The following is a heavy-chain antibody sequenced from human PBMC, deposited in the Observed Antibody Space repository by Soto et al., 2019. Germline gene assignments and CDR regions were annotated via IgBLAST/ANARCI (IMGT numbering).Heavy chain of an antibody. CDR1: GGSMSNNY. CDR3: ARSLTVTRFDQ. CDR2: VFYTGST. V-gene: IGHV4-59*01. D-gene: IGHD4-17*01. Sequence: QVHLQESGPGLVKPSETLSLFCNVSGGSMSNNYWTWIRQAPGKGLEWIGYVFYTGSTNYNPYLKSRASISVDTSKKYFSLRLNSGTAADTAVYYCARSLTVTRFDQWGQGTRVTVS. J-gene: IGHJ4*02.